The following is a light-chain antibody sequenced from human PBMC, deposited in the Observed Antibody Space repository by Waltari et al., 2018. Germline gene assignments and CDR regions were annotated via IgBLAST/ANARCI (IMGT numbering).Light chain of an antibody. CDR2: WAS. V-gene: IGKV4-1*01. Sequence: DIVMTQSPDSLAVSLGERATINCKSSRSVFYSPNNKNYLSWYQQKPRQPPKLLVYWASTRESGVPDRFSGGGSGTDFTLTIDSLQAEDVALYYCQQYYGSPFTFGGGTKVEIK. CDR3: QQYYGSPFT. CDR1: RSVFYSPNNKNY. J-gene: IGKJ4*01.